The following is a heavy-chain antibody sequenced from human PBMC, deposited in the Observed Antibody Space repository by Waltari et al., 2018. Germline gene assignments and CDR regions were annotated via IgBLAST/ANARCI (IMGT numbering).Heavy chain of an antibody. CDR1: GYSFTPYW. Sequence: DVQLAQSGAEVKKAGESLKISCKGSGYSFTPYWIGWVRQMPGKGLEWMGIIYPGDSDTRYSPSFQGQVTISVDKSITTAYLQWSSLKASDTAIYFCARRDRGGSVSNYFDYWGQGTLVTVSS. D-gene: IGHD3-10*01. CDR2: IYPGDSDT. J-gene: IGHJ4*02. CDR3: ARRDRGGSVSNYFDY. V-gene: IGHV5-51*03.